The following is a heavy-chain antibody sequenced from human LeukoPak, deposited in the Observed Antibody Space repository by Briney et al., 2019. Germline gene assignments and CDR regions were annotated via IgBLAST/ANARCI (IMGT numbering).Heavy chain of an antibody. Sequence: ASVKVSCKASGYTFTSYAMNWVRQAPGQGLEWMGWINTNTGNPTYAQGFTGRFVFSLDTSVSTAYLQISSLKAEDTAVYYCARGSVGLYDILTGYSRKTGEPFDYWGQGTLVTVSS. CDR3: ARGSVGLYDILTGYSRKTGEPFDY. V-gene: IGHV7-4-1*02. J-gene: IGHJ4*02. D-gene: IGHD3-9*01. CDR1: GYTFTSYA. CDR2: INTNTGNP.